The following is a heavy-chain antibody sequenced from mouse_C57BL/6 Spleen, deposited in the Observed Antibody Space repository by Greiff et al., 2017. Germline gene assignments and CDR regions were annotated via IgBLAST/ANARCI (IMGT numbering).Heavy chain of an antibody. CDR2: IYPGDGDT. V-gene: IGHV1-82*01. CDR3: ARGGDVAY. D-gene: IGHD3-3*01. CDR1: GYAFSSSW. J-gene: IGHJ3*01. Sequence: QVQLKESGPELVKPGASVKISCKASGYAFSSSWMNWVKQRPGKGLEWIGRIYPGDGDTNYNGKFKGKATLTADKSSSTAYMQLSSLTSEDSAVYFCARGGDVAYWGQGTLVTVSA.